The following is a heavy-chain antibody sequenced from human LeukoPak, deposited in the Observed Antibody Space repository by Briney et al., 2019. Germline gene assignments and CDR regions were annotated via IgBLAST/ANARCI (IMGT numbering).Heavy chain of an antibody. J-gene: IGHJ1*01. V-gene: IGHV3-23*01. D-gene: IGHD2-15*01. CDR2: ISNTGGST. CDR1: GFSFNTYA. Sequence: GGSLRLSCAASGFSFNTYAMSWVRQAPGRGLEWVSAISNTGGSTYYADSVKGRFTISRDKSKNTLSLQMNSLRAEDTAVYYCAQQVGYCSSGSCYFTYWGQGTLVTVSS. CDR3: AQQVGYCSSGSCYFTY.